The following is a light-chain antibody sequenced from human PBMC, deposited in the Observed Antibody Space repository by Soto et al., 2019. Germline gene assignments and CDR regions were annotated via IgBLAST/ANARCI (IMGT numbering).Light chain of an antibody. V-gene: IGKV1-12*01. Sequence: DIQMTQSPSSVSASVGDRVTITCRASQGISSRLAWYQQKPGKAPNLLIYAASNLQSGVPSRFSGSGSETDFTLTIGSLQPEDFATYYCQQANSFPLTFGGATKVEIK. J-gene: IGKJ4*01. CDR1: QGISSR. CDR3: QQANSFPLT. CDR2: AAS.